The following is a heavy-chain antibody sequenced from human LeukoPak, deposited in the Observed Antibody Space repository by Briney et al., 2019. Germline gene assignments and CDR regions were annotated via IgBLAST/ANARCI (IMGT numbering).Heavy chain of an antibody. CDR3: ARLGGVYGGYYFDY. D-gene: IGHD2-8*02. Sequence: PSETLSLTCTVSGGSISSSSYHWGWIRQPPGKGLEWIGSISYSGSTYYNLSLKSRVTISVDTSKNQFSLKLNPLTAADTAVYFCARLGGVYGGYYFDYWGQGTLVTVSS. CDR2: ISYSGST. CDR1: GGSISSSSYH. J-gene: IGHJ4*02. V-gene: IGHV4-39*01.